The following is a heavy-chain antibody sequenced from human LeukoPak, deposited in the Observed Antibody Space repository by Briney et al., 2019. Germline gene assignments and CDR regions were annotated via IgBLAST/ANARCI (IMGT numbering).Heavy chain of an antibody. V-gene: IGHV5-51*01. Sequence: GESLKISCKGSGYSFTSYWIGWVRQMPGKGLEWMGIIYPGDSDTRYSPSFQGQVTISADKSISTAYLQWSSLKASDTAMYYCARNTMVRGVIIMADYWGQGTLVTVSS. J-gene: IGHJ4*02. D-gene: IGHD3-10*01. CDR3: ARNTMVRGVIIMADY. CDR2: IYPGDSDT. CDR1: GYSFTSYW.